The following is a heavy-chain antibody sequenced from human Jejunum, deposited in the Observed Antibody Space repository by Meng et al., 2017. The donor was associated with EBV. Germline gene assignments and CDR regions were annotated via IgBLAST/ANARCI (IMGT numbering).Heavy chain of an antibody. CDR2: ITGSSGTT. D-gene: IGHD1-1*01. CDR3: AKLTNY. V-gene: IGHV3-23*01. CDR1: GFTFSSSA. J-gene: IGHJ4*02. Sequence: VRVLGSGGGLVQPGGSLRLSCAASGFTFSSSAMSWVRQAPGKGLEWVSVITGSSGTTYYADSVKGRFTISRDTSKNTLYLQMNGLRAEDTAIYYCAKLTNYWGQGTLVTVSS.